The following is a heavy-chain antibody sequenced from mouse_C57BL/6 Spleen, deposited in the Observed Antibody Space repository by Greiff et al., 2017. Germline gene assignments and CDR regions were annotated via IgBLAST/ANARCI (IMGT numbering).Heavy chain of an antibody. D-gene: IGHD2-1*01. J-gene: IGHJ3*01. CDR1: GYTFTGYW. CDR3: VRFIYYGNPAWCAY. V-gene: IGHV1-9*01. Sequence: QVQLQQSGAELMKPGASVKLSCKATGYTFTGYWIEWVKQRPGHGLEWIGEILPGSGSTNYNEKFQGKATFTADTSSNTASMQLSSLTTEDSALYYCVRFIYYGNPAWCAYWGQGTLVTVSA. CDR2: ILPGSGST.